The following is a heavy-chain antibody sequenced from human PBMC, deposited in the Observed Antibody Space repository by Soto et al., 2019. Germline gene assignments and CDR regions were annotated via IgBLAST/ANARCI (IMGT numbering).Heavy chain of an antibody. Sequence: PGGSLRLSCSASGFTFSSYAMHWVRQAPGKGQEYVSAISSNGGSTYYADSVKGRFTISRDNSKNTLYLQMRSLRAEDTALYFFVKEGPGFLEWLLGYFDYWGQGTLVTVSS. D-gene: IGHD3-3*01. J-gene: IGHJ4*02. V-gene: IGHV3-64D*08. CDR1: GFTFSSYA. CDR3: VKEGPGFLEWLLGYFDY. CDR2: ISSNGGST.